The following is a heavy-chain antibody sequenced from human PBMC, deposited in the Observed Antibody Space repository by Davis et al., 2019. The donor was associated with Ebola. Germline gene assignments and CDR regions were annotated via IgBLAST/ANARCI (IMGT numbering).Heavy chain of an antibody. V-gene: IGHV5-51*01. D-gene: IGHD5-24*01. J-gene: IGHJ4*02. CDR2: IYPHDSAA. CDR3: ARGTDGYNPGGYFDS. Sequence: GESLKISCKGSGYSFTNYWIGWVRQMPGKGLEWMGIIYPHDSAARYSPSFQGQVTISADKSINTAYLQWSSLKASDTAMYYCARGTDGYNPGGYFDSWGQGTLVTVSS. CDR1: GYSFTNYW.